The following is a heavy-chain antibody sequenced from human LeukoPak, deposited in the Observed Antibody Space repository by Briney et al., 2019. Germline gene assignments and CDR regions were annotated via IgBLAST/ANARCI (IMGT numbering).Heavy chain of an antibody. CDR3: ARGALRTMAFDY. CDR2: IKQDGSEK. Sequence: GGSLRLSCAASGFTFSGYWMSWVRQAPGKGLEWVANIKQDGSEKYYVDSVKGRFTISRDNAKNSLYLQMNSLRAEDTAVYYCARGALRTMAFDYWGQGTLVTVSS. CDR1: GFTFSGYW. V-gene: IGHV3-7*01. J-gene: IGHJ4*02. D-gene: IGHD3-10*01.